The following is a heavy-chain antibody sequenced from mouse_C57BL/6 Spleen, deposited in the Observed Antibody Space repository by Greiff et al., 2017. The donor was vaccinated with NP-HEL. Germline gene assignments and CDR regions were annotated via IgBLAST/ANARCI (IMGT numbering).Heavy chain of an antibody. J-gene: IGHJ1*03. CDR2: IDPENGDT. CDR1: GFNIKDDY. CDR3: TSGNYDWYFDV. V-gene: IGHV14-4*01. Sequence: EVQLHQSGAELVRPGASVKLSCTASGFNIKDDYMHWVKQRPEQGLEWIGWIDPENGDTEYASKFQGKATITADTSSNTAYLQLSSLTSEDTAVYYCTSGNYDWYFDVWGTGTTVTVSS. D-gene: IGHD2-1*01.